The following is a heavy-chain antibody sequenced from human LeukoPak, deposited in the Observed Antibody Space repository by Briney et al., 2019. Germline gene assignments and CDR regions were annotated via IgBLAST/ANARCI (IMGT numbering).Heavy chain of an antibody. Sequence: SGGSLRLSCAASGFTFSSYSMNWVRQAPGKGLEWVSSISSSSSYIYYAASVKGRFTISRGNAKNSLYLQMNSLRAEDTAVYYCARDYYDSSGYHTLDYWGQGTLVTVSS. V-gene: IGHV3-21*01. J-gene: IGHJ4*02. CDR1: GFTFSSYS. CDR2: ISSSSSYI. CDR3: ARDYYDSSGYHTLDY. D-gene: IGHD3-22*01.